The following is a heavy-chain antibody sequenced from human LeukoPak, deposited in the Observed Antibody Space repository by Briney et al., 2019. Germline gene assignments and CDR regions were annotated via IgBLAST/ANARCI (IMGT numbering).Heavy chain of an antibody. CDR2: ISGSGGST. J-gene: IGHJ6*03. Sequence: GGSLRHSCAASGFTFSSYGMSWVRQAPGKGLEWVSAISGSGGSTYYADSVKGRFTISRDNSKNTLYLQMNSLRAEDTAVYYCARGTYYDFWSGYYYYMDVWGKGTTVTVSS. D-gene: IGHD3-3*01. V-gene: IGHV3-23*01. CDR3: ARGTYYDFWSGYYYYMDV. CDR1: GFTFSSYG.